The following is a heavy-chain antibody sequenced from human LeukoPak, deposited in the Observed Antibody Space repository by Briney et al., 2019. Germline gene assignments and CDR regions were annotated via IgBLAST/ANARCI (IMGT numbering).Heavy chain of an antibody. J-gene: IGHJ6*02. CDR1: GGTFSSYA. Sequence: GASVKVSCKASGGTFSSYAISWVRQAPGQGLEWMGVIIPIFGTANYAQKFQGRVTITTDESTSTAYMELSSLRSEDTAVYYCARVKGRAAANYYYGMDVWGQGTTVTVSS. V-gene: IGHV1-69*05. CDR3: ARVKGRAAANYYYGMDV. CDR2: IIPIFGTA. D-gene: IGHD6-13*01.